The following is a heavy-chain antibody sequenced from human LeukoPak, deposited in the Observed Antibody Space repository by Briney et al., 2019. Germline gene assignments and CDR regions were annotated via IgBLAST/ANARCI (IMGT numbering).Heavy chain of an antibody. CDR3: AKGDGDYSSYYFDY. D-gene: IGHD4-17*01. J-gene: IGHJ4*02. CDR2: VSSGSSTI. V-gene: IGHV3-11*01. Sequence: GGSLRLSCAASGFTFSDYYMSWIRQAPGKGLEWVSYVSSGSSTIYYADSVKGRFTISRDNSKNTLYLQMNSLRAEDTAVYYCAKGDGDYSSYYFDYWGQGTLVTVSS. CDR1: GFTFSDYY.